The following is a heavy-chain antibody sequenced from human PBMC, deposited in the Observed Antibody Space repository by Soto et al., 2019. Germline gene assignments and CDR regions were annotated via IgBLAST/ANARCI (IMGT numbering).Heavy chain of an antibody. D-gene: IGHD6-6*01. Sequence: QVQLQQWGAGLLKPSETLSLTCAVYGGSFSGYYWSWIRQPPGKGLGWIGEINHSGSTNYNPSLKSRVTISVDTSKNQFSLKLSSVTAADTAVYYCACTLSGIAARPHWFDPWGQGTLVTVSS. CDR2: INHSGST. V-gene: IGHV4-34*01. CDR3: ACTLSGIAARPHWFDP. CDR1: GGSFSGYY. J-gene: IGHJ5*02.